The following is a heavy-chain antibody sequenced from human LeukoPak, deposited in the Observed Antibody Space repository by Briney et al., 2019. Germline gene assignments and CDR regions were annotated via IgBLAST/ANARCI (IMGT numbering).Heavy chain of an antibody. CDR1: GFTLSSQG. V-gene: IGHV3-23*01. CDR3: AKERFGDYGDFDY. Sequence: GGSLRLSCTASGFTLSSQGMSWVRQAPGKGLEWVSTISRSGGSTYYADSVKGRFTISRDNSKNTLYLQLNSLRAEDTAVYYCAKERFGDYGDFDYWGQGTLVTVSS. CDR2: ISRSGGST. D-gene: IGHD4-17*01. J-gene: IGHJ4*02.